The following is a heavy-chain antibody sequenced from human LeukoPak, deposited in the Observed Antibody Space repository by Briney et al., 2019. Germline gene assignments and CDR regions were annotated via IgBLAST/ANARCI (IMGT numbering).Heavy chain of an antibody. V-gene: IGHV3-7*03. Sequence: PGGSLRLSCAASGFSLSNYWMNWVRQAPGKGLKWVANIKQDGSEKNYVDSVKGRFTISRDNSKNTLYLQMNSLRAEDTAVYYCTLPVVPTAIANWFDSWGQGTLVTVSS. CDR2: IKQDGSEK. CDR3: TLPVVPTAIANWFDS. J-gene: IGHJ5*01. D-gene: IGHD2-2*01. CDR1: GFSLSNYW.